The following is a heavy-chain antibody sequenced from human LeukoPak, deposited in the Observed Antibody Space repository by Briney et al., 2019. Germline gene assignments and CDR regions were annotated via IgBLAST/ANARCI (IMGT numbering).Heavy chain of an antibody. CDR2: INPSGGST. J-gene: IGHJ6*02. CDR3: ARDREYDFWSGYYTYYYYGMDV. D-gene: IGHD3-3*01. CDR1: GYTFTSYY. V-gene: IGHV1-46*01. Sequence: ASVKVSCKASGYTFTSYYMHWVRQAPGQGLEWMGIINPSGGSTSYAQKFQGRVTMTRDTSTSTVYMELSSLRSEDTAVYYCARDREYDFWSGYYTYYYYGMDVWGQGTTVTVSS.